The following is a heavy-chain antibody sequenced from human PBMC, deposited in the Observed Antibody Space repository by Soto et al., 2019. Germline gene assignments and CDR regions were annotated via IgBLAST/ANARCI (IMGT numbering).Heavy chain of an antibody. Sequence: EEQLLESGGDLVQPGGSLRLSCVASGITFSSYAMSWVRQAPGKGLEWVSAISGSGGSTYYADSVKGRFTISRDNSKNTLYLQMNSLRAEDTAVYYCAKDQRGPNYLNWFDPWGQGTLVTVSS. D-gene: IGHD4-4*01. CDR2: ISGSGGST. CDR3: AKDQRGPNYLNWFDP. J-gene: IGHJ5*02. V-gene: IGHV3-23*01. CDR1: GITFSSYA.